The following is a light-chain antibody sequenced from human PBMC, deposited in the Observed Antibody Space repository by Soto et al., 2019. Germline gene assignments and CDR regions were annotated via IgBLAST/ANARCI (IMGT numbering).Light chain of an antibody. V-gene: IGKV1-6*01. CDR3: PQDYTYPWT. J-gene: IGKJ1*01. Sequence: AIQMTQSPSSLSASIGDRVTITCRASQGIRDDLGWYRQRPGKAPELLIFAASSLQGGVPSRFSGSGSGTDFTLTISSLQPEDFATYFCPQDYTYPWTFGQGTKVE. CDR1: QGIRDD. CDR2: AAS.